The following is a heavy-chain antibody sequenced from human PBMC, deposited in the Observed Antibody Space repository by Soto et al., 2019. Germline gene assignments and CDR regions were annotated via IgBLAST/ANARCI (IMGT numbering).Heavy chain of an antibody. J-gene: IGHJ4*02. D-gene: IGHD7-27*01. CDR2: ISGGDGNT. CDR3: AARPVSTLGPLDY. V-gene: IGHV3-23*01. CDR1: GFTVISYA. Sequence: GGSLRLSCAASGFTVISYAMSWVRQAPGKGLEWVSGISGGDGNTYYADSVKGRFAISRDNSKNTLYLQMNSLGVEDTAVYYCAARPVSTLGPLDYWGQGILVTVSS.